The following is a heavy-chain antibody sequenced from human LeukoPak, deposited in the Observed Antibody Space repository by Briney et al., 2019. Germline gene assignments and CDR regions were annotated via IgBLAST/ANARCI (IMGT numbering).Heavy chain of an antibody. J-gene: IGHJ4*02. CDR2: IYHSGST. CDR3: ARGSGSRVIDY. V-gene: IGHV4-30-2*01. Sequence: SQTLSLTCAVSGGSISSGGYSWSWIRQPPGKGLEWIGYIYHSGSTYYNPSLKSRVTISVDRSKNQFSLKLSSVTAADTAVYYCARGSGSRVIDYWGQGTLVTVSS. CDR1: GGSISSGGYS. D-gene: IGHD3-10*01.